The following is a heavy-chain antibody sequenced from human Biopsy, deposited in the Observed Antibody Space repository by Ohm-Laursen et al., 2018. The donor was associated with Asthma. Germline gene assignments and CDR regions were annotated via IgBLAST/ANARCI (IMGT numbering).Heavy chain of an antibody. CDR3: AKGEWELLEANFDY. CDR2: ISWNSGSI. V-gene: IGHV3-9*01. Sequence: SLRLSCAASGFNFADYAMHWVRQAPGKGLEWVSGISWNSGSIGYADSVKGRFNISRDNAKNSLYLQMNSLRAEDTALYCCAKGEWELLEANFDYWGQGTLVTVSS. CDR1: GFNFADYA. J-gene: IGHJ4*02. D-gene: IGHD1-26*01.